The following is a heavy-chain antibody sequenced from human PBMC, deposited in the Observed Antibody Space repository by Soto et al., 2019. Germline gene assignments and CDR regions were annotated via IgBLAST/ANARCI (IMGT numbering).Heavy chain of an antibody. D-gene: IGHD6-6*01. CDR2: ISYDGSNK. V-gene: IGHV3-30-3*01. CDR3: AREYSSSATHHKFYYYYYYGMDV. Sequence: QVQLVESGGGVVQPGRSLRLSCAASGFTFSSYAMHWVRQAPGKGLESVAVISYDGSNKYYADSVKGRFTISRDNSKNTLYLQMNSLRAEDTAVYYCAREYSSSATHHKFYYYYYYGMDVWGQGTTVTVSS. J-gene: IGHJ6*02. CDR1: GFTFSSYA.